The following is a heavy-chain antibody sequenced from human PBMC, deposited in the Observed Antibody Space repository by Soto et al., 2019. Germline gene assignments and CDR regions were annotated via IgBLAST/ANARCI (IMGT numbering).Heavy chain of an antibody. CDR3: ARVFHGYYDSSGYYYFDY. J-gene: IGHJ4*02. D-gene: IGHD3-22*01. CDR1: GFTVSSNY. V-gene: IGHV3-53*01. Sequence: ESGGGLIQPGGSLRLSCAASGFTVSSNYMSWVRQAPGKGLEWVSVIYSGGSTYYADSVKGRFTISRDNSKNTLYLQMNSLRAEDTAVYYCARVFHGYYDSSGYYYFDYWGQGTLVTVSS. CDR2: IYSGGST.